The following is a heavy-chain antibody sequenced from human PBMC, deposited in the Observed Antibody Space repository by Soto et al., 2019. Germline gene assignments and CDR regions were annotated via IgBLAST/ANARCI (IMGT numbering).Heavy chain of an antibody. Sequence: LSQTLSLTCAISGDSVSSNSAAWNWIRQSPSRGLEWLGRTYYRSKWYNDYAVSVKSRITINPDTSKNQFSLQLNSVTPEDTAVYYCAKSTLRYFDWLMRFDPWGQGTLVTVSS. D-gene: IGHD3-9*01. J-gene: IGHJ5*02. CDR1: GDSVSSNSAA. V-gene: IGHV6-1*01. CDR2: TYYRSKWYN. CDR3: AKSTLRYFDWLMRFDP.